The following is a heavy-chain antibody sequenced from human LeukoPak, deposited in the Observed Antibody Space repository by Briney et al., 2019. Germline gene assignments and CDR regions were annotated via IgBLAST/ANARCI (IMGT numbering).Heavy chain of an antibody. D-gene: IGHD2-2*01. J-gene: IGHJ6*03. V-gene: IGHV4-4*07. CDR2: IYTSGST. CDR1: GGSLSSYY. CDR3: ARAGYCSSTSCYFQGYYYYYMDV. Sequence: SETLSLTCTVSGGSLSSYYWSWIRQPAGKGLEWIGRIYTSGSTNYNPSLKSRVTMSVDTSKNQFSLKLSSVTAADTAVYYCARAGYCSSTSCYFQGYYYYYMDVWGKGTTVTVSS.